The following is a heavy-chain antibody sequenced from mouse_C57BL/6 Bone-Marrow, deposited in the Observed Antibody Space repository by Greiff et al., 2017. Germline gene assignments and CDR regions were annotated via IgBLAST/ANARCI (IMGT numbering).Heavy chain of an antibody. CDR3: AREGGYDYAWFAY. V-gene: IGHV1-64*01. J-gene: IGHJ3*01. D-gene: IGHD2-4*01. CDR1: GYTFTSYW. Sequence: VQLQQPGAELVKPGASVTLSCTASGYTFTSYWMHWVKQRPGQGLEWIGMIYPNSGSTNYTEKLKSKATLTVDNSTSTAYMQLSSLTSEDSAVYYCAREGGYDYAWFAYGGQGTLVTVSA. CDR2: IYPNSGST.